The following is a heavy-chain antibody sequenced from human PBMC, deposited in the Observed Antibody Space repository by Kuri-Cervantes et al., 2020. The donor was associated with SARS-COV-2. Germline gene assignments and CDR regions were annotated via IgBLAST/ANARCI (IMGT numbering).Heavy chain of an antibody. CDR3: ARGEGSRGLMVVLGWRGAGRLDF. CDR1: GYTFTDYY. V-gene: IGHV1-2*04. Sequence: GGSLRLSCKASGYTFTDYYMHWVRQAPGQGLEWMGWINPNSGGTNYAQKFRGWVTMTRDTSLSISYMELSRLTSDDTAVYYCARGEGSRGLMVVLGWRGAGRLDFWGQGTLVTVSS. J-gene: IGHJ4*02. D-gene: IGHD3-10*01. CDR2: INPNSGGT.